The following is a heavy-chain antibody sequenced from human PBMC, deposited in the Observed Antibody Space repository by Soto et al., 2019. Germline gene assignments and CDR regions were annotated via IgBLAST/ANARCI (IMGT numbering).Heavy chain of an antibody. V-gene: IGHV5-51*01. CDR1: GYSFTSYW. J-gene: IGHJ6*03. CDR2: IYPGDSDT. CDR3: SRHVVAAAGSGYYYYYMDV. D-gene: IGHD6-13*01. Sequence: PGESLKISCKGSGYSFTSYWIGWVRQMPGKGLEWMGIIYPGDSDTRYSPSFQGQVTISADKSISTAYLQWSSLKASDTAMYYCSRHVVAAAGSGYYYYYMDVWGKGTTVTVSS.